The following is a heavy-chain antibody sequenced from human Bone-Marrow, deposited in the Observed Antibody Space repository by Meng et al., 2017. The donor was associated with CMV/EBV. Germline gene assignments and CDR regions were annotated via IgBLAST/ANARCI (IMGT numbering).Heavy chain of an antibody. CDR1: GGSFSGYY. CDR3: APAVNKPGAFDI. Sequence: SETLSLTCAVYGGSFSGYYWTWIRQPPGKGLEWIGEINQSGSTYYNPSLKSRVTISVDTSKNQFSLKLSSVTAADTAVYYCAPAVNKPGAFDIWGQGTMVTVSS. CDR2: INQSGST. D-gene: IGHD1-14*01. V-gene: IGHV4-34*01. J-gene: IGHJ3*02.